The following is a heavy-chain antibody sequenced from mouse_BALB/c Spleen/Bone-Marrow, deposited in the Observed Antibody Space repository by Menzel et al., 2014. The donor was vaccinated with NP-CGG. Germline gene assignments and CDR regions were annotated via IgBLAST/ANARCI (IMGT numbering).Heavy chain of an antibody. Sequence: DVQLQESGGGLVQPKGSLKLSCAASGFTFNTYAMNWVRQAPGKGLEWVARIRSKSNNYATYYAVSVKDRFTISRDDSQSMLYLQMNNLKTEDTAMYYCVSHGSWFAYWGQGTLVTVSA. CDR1: GFTFNTYA. CDR3: VSHGSWFAY. J-gene: IGHJ3*01. V-gene: IGHV10-1*02. CDR2: IRSKSNNYAT.